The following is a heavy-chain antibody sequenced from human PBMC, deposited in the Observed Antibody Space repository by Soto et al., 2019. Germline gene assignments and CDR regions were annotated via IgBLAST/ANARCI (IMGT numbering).Heavy chain of an antibody. CDR3: ARGLTVSGSYSGY. CDR1: GYTFTSYD. Sequence: ASVKVFCKASGYTFTSYDINWVRQATGQGLEWMGWMNPNSGNTGYAQKFQGRVTMTRNTSISTAYMELSSLRSEDTAVYYCARGLTVSGSYSGYWGQGTLVTVSS. CDR2: MNPNSGNT. D-gene: IGHD1-26*01. J-gene: IGHJ4*02. V-gene: IGHV1-8*01.